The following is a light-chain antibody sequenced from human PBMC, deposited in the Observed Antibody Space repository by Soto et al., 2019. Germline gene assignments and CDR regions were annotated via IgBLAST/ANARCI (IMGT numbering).Light chain of an antibody. J-gene: IGKJ3*01. CDR2: TLS. Sequence: DIVLTQTPLYLPVTPGEPASISCRSSQSLLDSDDGNTYLDWYXQKQGQXXQXLIHTLSYRASGVPDRFSGSGSGTDLTMRISRVEAEDGGVYDGQQYGDSPLTSGPGTKVDIK. V-gene: IGKV2-40*01. CDR3: QQYGDSPLT. CDR1: QSLLDSDDGNTY.